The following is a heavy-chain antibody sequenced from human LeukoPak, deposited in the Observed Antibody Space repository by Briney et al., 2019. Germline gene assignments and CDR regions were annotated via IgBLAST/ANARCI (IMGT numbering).Heavy chain of an antibody. Sequence: ASVKVSCRVSGYTLTALSMHWVRQAPGKGLEWMGGFDPDTVETIYAQKFQGRVTMTEDTSTDTAYMELSSLRSEDTAVYYCATDLRYGSGSYYHWGQGTLVTVSS. CDR1: GYTLTALS. D-gene: IGHD3-10*01. CDR2: FDPDTVET. V-gene: IGHV1-24*01. J-gene: IGHJ4*02. CDR3: ATDLRYGSGSYYH.